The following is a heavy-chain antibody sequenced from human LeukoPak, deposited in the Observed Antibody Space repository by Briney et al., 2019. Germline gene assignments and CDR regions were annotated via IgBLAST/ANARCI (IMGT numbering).Heavy chain of an antibody. D-gene: IGHD3-9*01. CDR1: GGSFSGYY. V-gene: IGHV4-34*01. CDR2: INHSGST. Sequence: PSETLSLTCAVYGGSFSGYYWSWIRQPPGKGLEWIGEINHSGSTNYNPSLKSRVTISVDTSKNQFPLKLSSVTAADTAVYYCARRYDIWGQGTMVTVSS. J-gene: IGHJ3*02. CDR3: ARRYDI.